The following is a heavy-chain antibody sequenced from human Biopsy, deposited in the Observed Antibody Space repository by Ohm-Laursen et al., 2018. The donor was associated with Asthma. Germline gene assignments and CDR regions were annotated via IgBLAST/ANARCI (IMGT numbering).Heavy chain of an antibody. CDR1: GFTFSGYS. J-gene: IGHJ5*01. CDR2: INYKSSSI. CDR3: AREDGWCRGGRCVSWFDS. V-gene: IGHV3-48*02. D-gene: IGHD2-15*01. Sequence: SLRLSCSASGFTFSGYSMNWVRQAPAKGLAWVSYINYKSSSIYYADPVKGRFTVSRDNARNSLFLQMNSLRDEDAAVYYCAREDGWCRGGRCVSWFDSWGQGTLVTVSS.